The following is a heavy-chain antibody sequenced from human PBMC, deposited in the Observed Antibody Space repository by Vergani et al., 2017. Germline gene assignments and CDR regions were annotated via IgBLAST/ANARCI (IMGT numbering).Heavy chain of an antibody. CDR3: ARVPRIESWFDP. V-gene: IGHV4-39*07. CDR2: LYYSGST. CDR1: GGSISSSSYY. J-gene: IGHJ5*02. Sequence: QLQLQESGPGLVKPSETLSLTCTVSGGSISSSSYYWGWIRQPPGKGLEWIGSLYYSGSTYYNPSLKSRVTISVDTSKNQFSLKLSSVTAADTAVYYCARVPRIESWFDPWGQGTLVTVSS.